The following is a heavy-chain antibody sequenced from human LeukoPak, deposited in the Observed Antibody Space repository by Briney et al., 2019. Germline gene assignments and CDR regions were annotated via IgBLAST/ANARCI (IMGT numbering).Heavy chain of an antibody. CDR3: ARDLRVVVVVVAATDYYGMDV. Sequence: SVKVSCKASGGTFSSYAISWVRQAPGQGLEWMGRIIPILGIANYAQKFQGRVTITADKSTSTAYMELSSLRAEDTAVYYCARDLRVVVVVVAATDYYGMDVWGQGTTVTVSS. V-gene: IGHV1-69*04. CDR1: GGTFSSYA. J-gene: IGHJ6*02. D-gene: IGHD2-15*01. CDR2: IIPILGIA.